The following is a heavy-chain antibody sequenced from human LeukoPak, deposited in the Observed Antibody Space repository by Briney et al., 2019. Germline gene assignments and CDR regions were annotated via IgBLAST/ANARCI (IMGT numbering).Heavy chain of an antibody. CDR3: ARAYSSASWFDP. D-gene: IGHD3-22*01. CDR2: IYDSGIT. Sequence: PSETLSLTCSVSDVSINSLYFIWIRQSPGKGLDWIGYIYDSGITKYNPSLKSRVTISVDTSKNQFSLRLRSVTAADTAVYFCARAYSSASWFDPWGQGTLVTVSS. J-gene: IGHJ5*02. CDR1: DVSINSLY. V-gene: IGHV4-59*11.